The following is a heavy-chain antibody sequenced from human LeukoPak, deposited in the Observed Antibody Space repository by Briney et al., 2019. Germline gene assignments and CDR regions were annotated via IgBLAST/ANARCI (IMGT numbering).Heavy chain of an antibody. CDR2: ISSSSCYT. CDR3: ARESESSGFDY. CDR1: GFTFSDYY. Sequence: GGSLRLSCAASGFTFSDYYMSWIRQAPGKGLEWVSYISSSSCYTNYADSVKGRFTISRDNAKNSLYLQMNSLRAEDTAVYYCARESESSGFDYWGQGTLVTVSS. V-gene: IGHV3-11*06. J-gene: IGHJ4*02. D-gene: IGHD6-19*01.